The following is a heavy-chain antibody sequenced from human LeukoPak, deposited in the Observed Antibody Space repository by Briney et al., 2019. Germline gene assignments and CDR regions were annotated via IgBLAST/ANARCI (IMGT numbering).Heavy chain of an antibody. CDR1: GDSVSSNTAA. D-gene: IGHD3-22*01. CDR3: ARSYDSSGYAFDI. CDR2: TYYRSKWFN. V-gene: IGHV6-1*01. J-gene: IGHJ3*02. Sequence: SQTLSLTCVISGDSVSSNTAAWNWIRQSPSRGLEWLGRTYYRSKWFNDYAVSVTGRITINPDTSKSQFSLQLNSVTPEDTAVYYCARSYDSSGYAFDIWGQGTMVTVSS.